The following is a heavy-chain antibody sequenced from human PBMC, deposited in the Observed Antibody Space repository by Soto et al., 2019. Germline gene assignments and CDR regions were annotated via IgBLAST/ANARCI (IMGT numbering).Heavy chain of an antibody. D-gene: IGHD2-2*02. J-gene: IGHJ3*02. Sequence: EVQLVESGGGLVQPGGSLRLSCVSSGFSFSAFSMNWVRQAPGKGLEWISYISSRSSTIYYVDSVKGRFTISRDKAKNSLYLQMDSLRDEDTAVYYSARVGGRHCSPTSCYNAFHIWGQGTMVTVSS. CDR1: GFSFSAFS. CDR2: ISSRSSTI. CDR3: ARVGGRHCSPTSCYNAFHI. V-gene: IGHV3-48*02.